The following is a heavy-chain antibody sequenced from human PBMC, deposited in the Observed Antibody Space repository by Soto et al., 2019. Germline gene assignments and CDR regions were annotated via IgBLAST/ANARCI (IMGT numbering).Heavy chain of an antibody. Sequence: EVQLLESGGGLVQPGGSLRLSCAASGVTFSSYAMSWVRQAPGKGLEWVSAISGSGGSTYYADSVKGRFTISRDNSKNTLYLHMNSLRAEDTAAYYCAKQLSLTRSSSANVWGKGTTDTVSS. CDR2: ISGSGGST. D-gene: IGHD6-25*01. V-gene: IGHV3-23*01. CDR1: GVTFSSYA. J-gene: IGHJ6*04. CDR3: AKQLSLTRSSSANV.